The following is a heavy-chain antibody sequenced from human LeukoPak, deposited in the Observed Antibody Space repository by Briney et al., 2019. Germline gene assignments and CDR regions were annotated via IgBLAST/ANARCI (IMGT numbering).Heavy chain of an antibody. CDR2: ISYDGSNK. J-gene: IGHJ2*01. D-gene: IGHD5-24*01. Sequence: GGSLRLSCAASGFTFSSYPMHWVHQAPGKGLEWVAVISYDGSNKFYADSVKGRFTISRDNSKNTLYLQMNSLRVEDTAVYYCARDGGRWLHGFDLWGRGTLVTVSS. V-gene: IGHV3-30*04. CDR3: ARDGGRWLHGFDL. CDR1: GFTFSSYP.